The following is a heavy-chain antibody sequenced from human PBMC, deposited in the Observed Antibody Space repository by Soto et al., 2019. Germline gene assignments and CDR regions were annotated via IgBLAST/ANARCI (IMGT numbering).Heavy chain of an antibody. D-gene: IGHD3-22*01. V-gene: IGHV3-48*03. J-gene: IGHJ6*01. CDR1: GCTLGSYS. CDR2: ISSSGSTI. CDR3: VRSPQDMIVVVISSRYGMDV. Sequence: SLRRPLPGSGCTLGSYSLNGLRQAPGKELPWVSYISSSGSTIYYGDSVKGRITISRDNAKNSLYLQMISLRAEDTAVYYCVRSPQDMIVVVISSRYGMDVWGQGTPVTVSS.